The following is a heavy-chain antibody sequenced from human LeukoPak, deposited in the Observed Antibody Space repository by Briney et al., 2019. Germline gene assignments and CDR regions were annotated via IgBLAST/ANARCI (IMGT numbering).Heavy chain of an antibody. J-gene: IGHJ6*03. CDR2: IFTSGST. CDR1: GGSISSGSFY. V-gene: IGHV4-61*02. Sequence: PSETLSLTCTDSGGSISSGSFYWSWLRQPAGKGLEWLGRIFTSGSTNYNTSLKSRTTLSVNTSKNQFSLNLSSVTAADTAVYYCARVKVRVGYNDYYYYYMDVWGKGTTVTGSS. CDR3: ARVKVRVGYNDYYYYYMDV. D-gene: IGHD5-24*01.